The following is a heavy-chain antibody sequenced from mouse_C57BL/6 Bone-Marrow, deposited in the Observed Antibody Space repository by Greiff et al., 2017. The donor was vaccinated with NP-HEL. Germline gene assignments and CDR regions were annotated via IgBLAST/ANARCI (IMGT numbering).Heavy chain of an antibody. V-gene: IGHV1-55*01. Sequence: VQLQQPGAELVKPGASVKMSCKASGYTFTSYWITWVKQRPGQGLEWIGDIYPGSGSTNYNEKFKSKATLTVDTSSSTAYMQLSSLTSDDSAVYYCARYRRQLRLLYFDYWGQGTTLTVSS. J-gene: IGHJ2*01. CDR2: IYPGSGST. D-gene: IGHD3-2*02. CDR1: GYTFTSYW. CDR3: ARYRRQLRLLYFDY.